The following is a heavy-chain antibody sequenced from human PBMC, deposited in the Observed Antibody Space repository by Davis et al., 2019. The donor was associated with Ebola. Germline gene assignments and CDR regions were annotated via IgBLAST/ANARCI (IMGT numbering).Heavy chain of an antibody. Sequence: ASVKVSCKASGYTFTSYYMHWVRQAPGQGLEWMGIINPSGGSTIYAQKFQGRVTMTEDTSTDTAYMELSSLRSEDTAVYYCARVDGYSSSWYGNYGMDVWGQGTTVTVSS. D-gene: IGHD6-13*01. CDR3: ARVDGYSSSWYGNYGMDV. J-gene: IGHJ6*02. V-gene: IGHV1-46*01. CDR1: GYTFTSYY. CDR2: INPSGGST.